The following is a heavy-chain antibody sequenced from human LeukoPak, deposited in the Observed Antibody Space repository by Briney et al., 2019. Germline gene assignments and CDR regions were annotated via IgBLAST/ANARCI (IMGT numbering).Heavy chain of an antibody. Sequence: TSSETLSLTCAVSGGSISSTNYWTWVRQPPGKGLEWVGEIYDSGGTNYNPSLKSRVTISLDKSKSQFSLKMNSVTAADTAVYYCARTTGNSAFDYWGQGTLVTVSS. CDR3: ARTTGNSAFDY. D-gene: IGHD4-23*01. J-gene: IGHJ4*02. CDR1: GGSISSTNY. CDR2: IYDSGGT. V-gene: IGHV4-4*02.